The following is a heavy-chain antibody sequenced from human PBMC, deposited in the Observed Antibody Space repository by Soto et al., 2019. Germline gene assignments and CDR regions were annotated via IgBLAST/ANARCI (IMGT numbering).Heavy chain of an antibody. J-gene: IGHJ6*03. CDR1: GGSFSGYY. V-gene: IGHV4-34*01. Sequence: ASETLSLTCAVYGGSFSGYYWSWIRQPPGKGLEWIGEVNHSGSTNYSPSLKSRVTISVDTSKNQFSLKLSSVTAADTAVYYCARVEYDIVVVVAATGDYYYYYYMDVWGKGTTVTVSS. CDR2: VNHSGST. CDR3: ARVEYDIVVVVAATGDYYYYYYMDV. D-gene: IGHD2-15*01.